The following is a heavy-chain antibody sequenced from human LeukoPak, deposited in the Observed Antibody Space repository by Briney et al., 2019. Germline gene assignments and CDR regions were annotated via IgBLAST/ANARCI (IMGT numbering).Heavy chain of an antibody. Sequence: SETLSLTCAVYGGSFSGYYWSWIRQPAGKGLEWIGRIYTSGSTNYNPSLKSRVTMSVDTSKNQFSLKLSSVTAEDTAVYYCARDRRRYYYDSSGTNIDYWGQGTLVTVSS. J-gene: IGHJ4*02. CDR1: GGSFSGYY. D-gene: IGHD3-22*01. CDR2: IYTSGST. CDR3: ARDRRRYYYDSSGTNIDY. V-gene: IGHV4-4*07.